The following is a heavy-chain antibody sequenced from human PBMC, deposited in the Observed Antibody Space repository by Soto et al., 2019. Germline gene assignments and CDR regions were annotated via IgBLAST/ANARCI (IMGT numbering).Heavy chain of an antibody. J-gene: IGHJ3*02. D-gene: IGHD4-17*01. Sequence: AGGSLRLSCAASGFTFDDYAMHWVRQAPGKGLEWVSGISWNSGSIGYADSVKGRFTISRDNAKNSLYLQMNSLRAEDTALYYCAKDADPASYGDYQMGAFDIWGQGTMVTVSS. CDR1: GFTFDDYA. V-gene: IGHV3-9*01. CDR3: AKDADPASYGDYQMGAFDI. CDR2: ISWNSGSI.